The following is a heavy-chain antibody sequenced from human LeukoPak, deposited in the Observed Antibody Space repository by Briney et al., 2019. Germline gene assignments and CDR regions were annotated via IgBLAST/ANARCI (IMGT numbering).Heavy chain of an antibody. CDR2: INPHSGGT. CDR3: ARVLTMIDPFDY. V-gene: IGHV1-2*02. J-gene: IGHJ4*02. D-gene: IGHD3-22*01. Sequence: ASVKVSCKASGYTFTSYYMHWVRQAPGQGLEWMGWINPHSGGTNYAQKFQGRVTVTRDTSISTAFMELSGLRSDDTAVYYCARVLTMIDPFDYWGQGTLVTVSS. CDR1: GYTFTSYY.